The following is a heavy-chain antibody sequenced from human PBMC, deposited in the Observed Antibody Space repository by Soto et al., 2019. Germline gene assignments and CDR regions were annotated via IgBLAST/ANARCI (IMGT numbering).Heavy chain of an antibody. CDR1: GFTFSSYG. CDR3: AKEGGPYYDFWSGYYTTLNYYYYYGMDV. Sequence: GGSLRLSCAASGFTFSSYGMHWVRQAPGKGLEWVAVISYDGSNKYYADSVKGRFTTSRDNSKNTLYLQMNSLRAEDTAVYYCAKEGGPYYDFWSGYYTTLNYYYYYGMDVWGQGTTVTVSS. J-gene: IGHJ6*02. V-gene: IGHV3-30*18. CDR2: ISYDGSNK. D-gene: IGHD3-3*01.